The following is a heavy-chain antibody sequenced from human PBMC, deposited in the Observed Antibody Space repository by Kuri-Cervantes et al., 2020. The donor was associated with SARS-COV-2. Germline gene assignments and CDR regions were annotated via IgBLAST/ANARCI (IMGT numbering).Heavy chain of an antibody. V-gene: IGHV1-46*01. CDR2: INPSGGST. CDR3: AREGAQSGSSDY. J-gene: IGHJ4*02. Sequence: ASVKVSCKASGYTFTSHYMHWVRQAPGQGLEWMGIINPSGGSTSYAQKFQGRVTMTRDTSTSTVYMELSSPRSEDTAVYYCAREGAQSGSSDYWGQGTLVTVSS. D-gene: IGHD3-10*01. CDR1: GYTFTSHY.